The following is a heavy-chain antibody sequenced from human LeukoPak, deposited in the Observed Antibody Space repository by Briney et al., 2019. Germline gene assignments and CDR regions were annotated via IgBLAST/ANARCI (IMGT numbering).Heavy chain of an antibody. J-gene: IGHJ4*02. CDR2: MNPNSGNT. CDR3: ARYCSSTSCNADD. CDR1: GYTFTSYD. Sequence: GASVKVSCKASGYTFTSYDIDWVRQATGQGLEWMGWMNPNSGNTGYAQKFQGRVTMTRNTSISTAYMELSSLRSEDTAVYYCARYCSSTSCNADDWGQGTLVTVSS. V-gene: IGHV1-8*01. D-gene: IGHD2-2*01.